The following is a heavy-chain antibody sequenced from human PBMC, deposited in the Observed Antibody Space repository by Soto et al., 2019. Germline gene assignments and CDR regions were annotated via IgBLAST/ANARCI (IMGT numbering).Heavy chain of an antibody. CDR2: IIPIFGTA. V-gene: IGHV1-69*01. J-gene: IGHJ3*02. D-gene: IGHD3-22*01. CDR1: GGTFSSYA. Sequence: QVQLVQSGAEVKKPGSSVKVSCTASGGTFSSYAISWVRQAPGQGLEWMGGIIPIFGTANYAQKFQGRVTITADESTSTAYMELSSLRSEDTAVYYCAREFYYDSSGHFGAFDIWGQGTMVTVSS. CDR3: AREFYYDSSGHFGAFDI.